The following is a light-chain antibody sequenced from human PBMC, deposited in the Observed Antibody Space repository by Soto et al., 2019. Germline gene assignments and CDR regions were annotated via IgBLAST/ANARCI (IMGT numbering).Light chain of an antibody. CDR1: QSVSSSY. J-gene: IGKJ3*01. CDR2: GAS. CDR3: RQSGSSPRT. Sequence: ETVSTQYQGPLSLSPVERATLSCMASQSVSSSYLAWYQQKPGQAPRLLIYGASSMATGIPDRFSGSGSGTDFTLTISRLEPEDFAVYYCRQSGSSPRTFGPGTKVDIK. V-gene: IGKV3-20*01.